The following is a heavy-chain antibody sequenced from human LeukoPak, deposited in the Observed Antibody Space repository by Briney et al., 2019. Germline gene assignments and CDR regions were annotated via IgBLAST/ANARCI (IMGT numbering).Heavy chain of an antibody. D-gene: IGHD6-19*01. V-gene: IGHV3-74*01. CDR3: ARAGSSSVGRPLDY. CDR1: GFIFSSYW. CDR2: IESDGRST. Sequence: PGGALRLSCAASGFIFSSYWMHWVRQAPGKGLVWVSRIESDGRSTNYADSVKGRFTISRDNAKNTLYLQMNSLRAEDTAVYYCARAGSSSVGRPLDYWGQGTVVTVSS. J-gene: IGHJ4*02.